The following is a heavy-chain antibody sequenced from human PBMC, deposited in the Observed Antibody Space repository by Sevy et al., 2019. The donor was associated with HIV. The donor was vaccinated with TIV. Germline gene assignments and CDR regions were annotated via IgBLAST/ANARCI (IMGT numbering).Heavy chain of an antibody. J-gene: IGHJ5*02. D-gene: IGHD3-16*02. CDR2: INHSGAT. V-gene: IGHV4-34*01. CDR3: AKSYDYLWGSYRQGWFDP. CDR1: GGSFNTYQ. Sequence: SQTLSLTCAVYGGSFNTYQWSWIRQPPGKGLEWIGEINHSGATNYSPSLKSRVTISADKSNNQFSLRSSSVTAADTAVYYCAKSYDYLWGSYRQGWFDPWGQGTLVTVSS.